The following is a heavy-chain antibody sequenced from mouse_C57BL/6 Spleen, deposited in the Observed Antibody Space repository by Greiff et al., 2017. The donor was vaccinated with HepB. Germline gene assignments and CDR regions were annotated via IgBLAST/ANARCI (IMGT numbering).Heavy chain of an antibody. D-gene: IGHD2-5*01. CDR2: IHPNSGST. J-gene: IGHJ4*01. V-gene: IGHV1-64*01. CDR1: GYTFTSYW. Sequence: VQLQQPGAELVKPGASVKLSCKASGYTFTSYWMHWVKQRPGQGLEWIGMIHPNSGSTNYNEKFKSKATLTVDKSSSTAYMQLSSLTSEDSAVYYCARSPYYSNRYAMDYWGQGTSVTVSS. CDR3: ARSPYYSNRYAMDY.